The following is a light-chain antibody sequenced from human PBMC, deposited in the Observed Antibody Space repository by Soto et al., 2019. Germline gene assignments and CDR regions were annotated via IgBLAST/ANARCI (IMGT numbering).Light chain of an antibody. J-gene: IGKJ4*01. CDR3: QQSYSTPLA. V-gene: IGKV1-39*01. Sequence: QLNQSPSSLSASVGDRVTITCRASQSISSYLNWYQQKPGKAPKLLIYAASSLQSGVPSRFGGSGSGTDFTLTISSLQTEDFATYYCQQSYSTPLAFGGGTKVDIK. CDR1: QSISSY. CDR2: AAS.